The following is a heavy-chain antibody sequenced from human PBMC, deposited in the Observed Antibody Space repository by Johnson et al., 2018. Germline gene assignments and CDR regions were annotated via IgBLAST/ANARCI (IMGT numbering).Heavy chain of an antibody. CDR2: IWFDGNNK. CDR3: AKTHGAGRVRSNNGMDV. V-gene: IGHV3-33*06. Sequence: QVQLVESGGGVVPPGMTLRLSCAASGFTFSNYGMHWVRQAPGKGLEWVALIWFDGNNKYYGESVKGRFTVSRDNSKNTRYLQMNSLRAEDTAVYYCAKTHGAGRVRSNNGMDVWGQGTPVTVSS. CDR1: GFTFSNYG. J-gene: IGHJ6*02. D-gene: IGHD3-10*01.